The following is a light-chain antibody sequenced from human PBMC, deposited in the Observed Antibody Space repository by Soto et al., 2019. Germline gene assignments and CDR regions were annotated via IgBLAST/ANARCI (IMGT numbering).Light chain of an antibody. CDR2: EVS. CDR3: RSYATNRDVV. V-gene: IGLV2-14*01. CDR1: SSDVGAYNY. Sequence: QSALTQPASVSGSPGQSITISFTGTSSDVGAYNYVSWYQQHPGKAPKLMIYEVSDRPSGVSNRFSGSKSGNTASLTISGLQAEDEADYYCRSYATNRDVVLGGGTKLTVL. J-gene: IGLJ2*01.